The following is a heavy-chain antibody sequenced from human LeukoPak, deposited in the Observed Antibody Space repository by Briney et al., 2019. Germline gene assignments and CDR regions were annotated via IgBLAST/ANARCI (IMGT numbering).Heavy chain of an antibody. CDR3: ARGARQGTYYYDSSGYYYLDY. CDR2: INHSGST. D-gene: IGHD3-22*01. J-gene: IGHJ4*02. V-gene: IGHV4-39*07. Sequence: PSETLSLTCTVSGGSISSGGYYWSWIRQPPGKGLEWIGEINHSGSTNHNPSLKSRVTISVDTSKNQFSLKLSSVTAADTAVYYCARGARQGTYYYDSSGYYYLDYWGQGTLVTVSS. CDR1: GGSISSGGYY.